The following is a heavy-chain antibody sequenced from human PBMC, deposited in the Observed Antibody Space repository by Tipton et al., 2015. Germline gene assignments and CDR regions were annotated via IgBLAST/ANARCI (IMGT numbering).Heavy chain of an antibody. J-gene: IGHJ4*02. CDR2: IYYSGST. CDR1: GGSISRYY. Sequence: TLSLTCTVSGGSISRYYWSWIRQPPGKGLEWIGYIYYSGSTNYNPSLKRRVTISLDTSKNQFSLTLNSVTAADTAVYYCASPSLPHDRGDYYFQSWGQGSLVTVSS. D-gene: IGHD2-21*02. CDR3: ASPSLPHDRGDYYFQS. V-gene: IGHV4-59*01.